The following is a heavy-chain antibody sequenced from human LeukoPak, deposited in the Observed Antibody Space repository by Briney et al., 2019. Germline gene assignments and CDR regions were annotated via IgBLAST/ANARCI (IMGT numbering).Heavy chain of an antibody. D-gene: IGHD1-26*01. CDR3: GKMRGQYYPSYFRDP. V-gene: IGHV3-23*01. CDR2: GGSGGST. CDR1: GFIFSSYA. Sequence: GGSLRLSCAASGFIFSSYAMSWVRQAPGKGLEWVSYGGSGGSTYYADSVKGRFTVSRDNSKSTLYLQMNSLTAEHTAVYYCGKMRGQYYPSYFRDPWGKGTTVTVSS. J-gene: IGHJ6*03.